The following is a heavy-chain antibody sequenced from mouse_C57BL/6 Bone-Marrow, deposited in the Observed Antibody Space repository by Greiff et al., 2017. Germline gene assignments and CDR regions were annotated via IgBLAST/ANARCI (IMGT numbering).Heavy chain of an antibody. J-gene: IGHJ2*01. CDR2: IRSKSDNYAT. CDR3: TGENYYGSSHFGY. D-gene: IGHD1-1*01. Sequence: EVMLVESGGGLVQPGGSMKLSCVASGFTFSNYWMNWVRQSPEKGLEWVAQIRSKSDNYATHYAESVKGRFTISRDDSKSSVYLQMNNLRDEDTGIYYCTGENYYGSSHFGYWGQGTTLTVYS. CDR1: GFTFSNYW. V-gene: IGHV6-3*01.